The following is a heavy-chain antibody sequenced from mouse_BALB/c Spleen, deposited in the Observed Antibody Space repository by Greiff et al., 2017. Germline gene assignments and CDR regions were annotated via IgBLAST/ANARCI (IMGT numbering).Heavy chain of an antibody. J-gene: IGHJ3*01. Sequence: EVKLMESGGGLVKPGGSLKLSCAASGFTFSDYYMYWVRQTPEKRLEWVATISDGGSYTYYPDSVKGRFTISRDNAKNNLYLQMSSLKSEDTAMYYCARADGYSPFAYWGQGTLVTVSA. CDR2: ISDGGSYT. CDR3: ARADGYSPFAY. CDR1: GFTFSDYY. D-gene: IGHD2-3*01. V-gene: IGHV5-4*02.